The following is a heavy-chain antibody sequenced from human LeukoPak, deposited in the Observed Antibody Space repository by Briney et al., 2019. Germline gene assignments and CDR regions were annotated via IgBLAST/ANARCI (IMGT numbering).Heavy chain of an antibody. CDR2: IYYSGST. Sequence: SQTLSLTCTVSGGSISSGGYYWSWIRQHPGKGLEWIGYIYYSGSTYYNPSLKSRVTISVDTSKNQFSLKLSSVTAADTAVYYCARGSSGYYYKYFDCWGQGTLVTVSS. CDR1: GGSISSGGYY. CDR3: ARGSSGYYYKYFDC. V-gene: IGHV4-31*03. D-gene: IGHD3-22*01. J-gene: IGHJ4*02.